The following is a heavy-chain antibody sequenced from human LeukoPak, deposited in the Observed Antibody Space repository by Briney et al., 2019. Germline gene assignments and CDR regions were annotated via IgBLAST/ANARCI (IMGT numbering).Heavy chain of an antibody. CDR3: ARGSGSH. J-gene: IGHJ4*02. CDR2: LQSGGSA. CDR1: GFTFSSYA. Sequence: PGGSLRLSCAASGFTFSSYAMSWVRQAPGKGLEWVSVLQSGGSAYYTDSVQGRFTMSRDNSRNTLYLQMNSLRVEDTAVYFCARGSGSHWGQGILVTVSS. V-gene: IGHV3-53*01. D-gene: IGHD7-27*01.